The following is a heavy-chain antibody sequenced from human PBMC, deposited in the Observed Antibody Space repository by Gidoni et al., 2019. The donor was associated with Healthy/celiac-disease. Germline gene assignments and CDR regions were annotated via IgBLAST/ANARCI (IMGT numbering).Heavy chain of an antibody. J-gene: IGHJ4*02. Sequence: EVQLLESGGGLVQPGGSLRLSCAASGFTLSSYAMSWVRQAPGKGLEWVSAISVSGGSTYYADSVKSRFTISRDNSKNTLYLQMNSLRAEDTAVYYCAKDSLTSMAKARYYFDYWGQGTLVTVSS. V-gene: IGHV3-23*01. CDR3: AKDSLTSMAKARYYFDY. CDR2: ISVSGGST. D-gene: IGHD3-10*01. CDR1: GFTLSSYA.